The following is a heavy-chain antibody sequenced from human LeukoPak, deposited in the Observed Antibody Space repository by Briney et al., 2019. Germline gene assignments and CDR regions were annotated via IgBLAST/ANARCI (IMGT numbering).Heavy chain of an antibody. J-gene: IGHJ3*02. V-gene: IGHV4-34*01. D-gene: IGHD3-16*02. Sequence: GSLRLSCAASGFTVSSNYMSWVRQPPGKGLEWIGEINHSGSTNYNPSLKSRVTISVDTSKNQFSLELSSVTAADTAVYYCARGPSQLRLGELSLSHAFDIWGQGTMVTVSS. CDR2: INHSGST. CDR3: ARGPSQLRLGELSLSHAFDI. CDR1: GFTVSSNY.